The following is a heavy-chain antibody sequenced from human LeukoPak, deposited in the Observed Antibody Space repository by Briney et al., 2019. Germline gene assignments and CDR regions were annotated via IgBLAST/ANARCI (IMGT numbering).Heavy chain of an antibody. CDR2: IYNSGST. CDR1: GYSLSSGYY. Sequence: PSEILSLTCAVSGYSLSSGYYWGWSRQPPGEGVEGIGSIYNSGSTYYNPSLKRRVTISVDTSKNQFSLKLSSVTAADTAVYYCARARDYGSGTWYFDYWGQGTLVTVSS. D-gene: IGHD3-10*01. V-gene: IGHV4-38-2*01. J-gene: IGHJ4*02. CDR3: ARARDYGSGTWYFDY.